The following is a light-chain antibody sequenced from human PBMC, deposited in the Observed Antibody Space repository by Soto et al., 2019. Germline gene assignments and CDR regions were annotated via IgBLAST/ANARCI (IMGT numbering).Light chain of an antibody. J-gene: IGKJ1*01. CDR3: QHYSNWPPWT. Sequence: DIVMTQSPATLSVSPGERATLSCKASQSVSSNLAWYQQEPGQPPRLLIYDASTRATGIPARFSGSGSGTDFTLTINSLQSEAFVVYYCQHYSNWPPWTFGQGTKIEIK. CDR1: QSVSSN. CDR2: DAS. V-gene: IGKV3-15*01.